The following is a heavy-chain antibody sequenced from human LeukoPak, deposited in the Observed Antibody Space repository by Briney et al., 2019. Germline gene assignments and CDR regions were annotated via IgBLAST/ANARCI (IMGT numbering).Heavy chain of an antibody. CDR3: ARDTAWRLRLGELSYNWFDP. J-gene: IGHJ5*02. CDR2: IIPILGTA. V-gene: IGHV1-69*13. Sequence: SVKVSCKASGGTFNSYAISWVRQALGQGLEWMGGIIPILGTANYAQKFQGRVTITADESTSTAYMELSSLRSEDTAVYYCARDTAWRLRLGELSYNWFDPWGQGTLVTVSS. D-gene: IGHD3-16*02. CDR1: GGTFNSYA.